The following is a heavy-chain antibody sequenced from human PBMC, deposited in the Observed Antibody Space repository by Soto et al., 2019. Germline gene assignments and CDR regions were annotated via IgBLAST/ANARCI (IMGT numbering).Heavy chain of an antibody. V-gene: IGHV4-4*02. CDR1: GDSISRTHW. Sequence: QVQLQESGPGLVKPSGTLSLTRAVSGDSISRTHWWSWVRQPPGKGLEWIGEIFPSGSTNYNPSLKRRVTISVDKSKKQFSLKLTSVTAADTAVYYCARSIIREVAFDYWGQGNLVTVSS. D-gene: IGHD3-10*01. CDR2: IFPSGST. CDR3: ARSIIREVAFDY. J-gene: IGHJ4*02.